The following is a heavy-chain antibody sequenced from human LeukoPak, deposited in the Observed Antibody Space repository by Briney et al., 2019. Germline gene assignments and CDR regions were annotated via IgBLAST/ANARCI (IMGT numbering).Heavy chain of an antibody. CDR2: INHSGST. CDR1: GFTVSSNY. D-gene: IGHD4-11*01. V-gene: IGHV4-34*01. J-gene: IGHJ4*02. Sequence: GSLRLSCAASGFTVSSNYMSWVRQPPGKGLEWIGEINHSGSTNYNPSLKSRVTISVDTSKNQFSLKLSSVTAADTAVYYCARETVLGFSNYYFDYWGQGTLVTVSS. CDR3: ARETVLGFSNYYFDY.